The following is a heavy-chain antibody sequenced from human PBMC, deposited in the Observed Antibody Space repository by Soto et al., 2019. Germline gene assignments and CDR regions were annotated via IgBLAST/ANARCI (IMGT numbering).Heavy chain of an antibody. Sequence: ASETLSLTCTVSGGSISSYYWSWIRQPPGKGLEWIGYIYYSGSTNYNPSLKSRVTISVDTSKNQFSLKLSSVTAADTAVYYCARYLLGESSSWYPPSYDYYYGMDVWGQGTTVTVSS. J-gene: IGHJ6*02. CDR1: GGSISSYY. D-gene: IGHD6-13*01. CDR3: ARYLLGESSSWYPPSYDYYYGMDV. CDR2: IYYSGST. V-gene: IGHV4-59*01.